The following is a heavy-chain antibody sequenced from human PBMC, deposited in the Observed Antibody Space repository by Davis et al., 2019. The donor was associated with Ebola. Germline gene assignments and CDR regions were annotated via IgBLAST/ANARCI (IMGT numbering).Heavy chain of an antibody. J-gene: IGHJ4*02. CDR1: GFTFSSHW. Sequence: GESLKISCAASGFTFSSHWMHWVRQAPGKGLVWVSYIKSDGSSTSYADAVKGRFTISRDNARNTLYLDMYSLRAEDTAVYYCARDKAGSNYWGQGTLVTVSS. CDR2: IKSDGSST. V-gene: IGHV3-74*01. CDR3: ARDKAGSNY.